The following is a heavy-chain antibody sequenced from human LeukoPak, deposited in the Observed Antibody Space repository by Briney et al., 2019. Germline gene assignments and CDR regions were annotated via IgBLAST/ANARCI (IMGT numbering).Heavy chain of an antibody. CDR1: GGSFSGYY. D-gene: IGHD2-21*02. J-gene: IGHJ4*02. CDR2: INHSGST. CDR3: ASLVGGNSGDY. V-gene: IGHV4-34*01. Sequence: SETLSLTCAVYGGSFSGYYWSWIRQPPGKGLEWIGEINHSGSTNYNPSLKSRVTISVDTSKNQFSLKLSSVTAADTAVYYCASLVGGNSGDYWSQGTLVTVSS.